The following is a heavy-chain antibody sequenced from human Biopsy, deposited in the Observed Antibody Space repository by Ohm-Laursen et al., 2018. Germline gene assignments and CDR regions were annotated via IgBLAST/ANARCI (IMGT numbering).Heavy chain of an antibody. J-gene: IGHJ6*02. Sequence: SSLRLSCAASGFTFSNSGMHWVRQAPGKGLEWVAAISYDGSKKDYGDSVKGRLNISRDNSKNTLDLQMSSLRVEDTAVYFCAKDKGTFNFYYYGMDVWGQGTTVTVSS. CDR2: ISYDGSKK. CDR3: AKDKGTFNFYYYGMDV. D-gene: IGHD2/OR15-2a*01. V-gene: IGHV3-30*18. CDR1: GFTFSNSG.